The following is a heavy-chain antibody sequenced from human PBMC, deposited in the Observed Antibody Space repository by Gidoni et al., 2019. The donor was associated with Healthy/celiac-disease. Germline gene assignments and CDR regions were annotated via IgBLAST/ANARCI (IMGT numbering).Heavy chain of an antibody. V-gene: IGHV3-23*01. J-gene: IGHJ4*02. CDR1: GFTFSSYA. D-gene: IGHD2-2*01. CDR2: ISGSGGST. Sequence: EVQLLESGGGLVQPGGSLRLSCAASGFTFSSYAMSWVRQAPGKGLEWVSAISGSGGSTYYADSVKGRFTISRDNSKNTLYLQMNSLRAEDTAVYYCAKYIDCSSTSCYAFLYEAITTANDYWGQGTLVTVSS. CDR3: AKYIDCSSTSCYAFLYEAITTANDY.